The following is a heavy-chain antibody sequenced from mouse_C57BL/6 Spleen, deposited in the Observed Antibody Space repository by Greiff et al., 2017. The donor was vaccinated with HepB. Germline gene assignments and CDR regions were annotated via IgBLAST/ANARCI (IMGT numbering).Heavy chain of an antibody. CDR1: GFSLTSYG. V-gene: IGHV2-5*01. J-gene: IGHJ4*01. CDR3: AKTTGYYGSSYAMDY. D-gene: IGHD1-1*01. Sequence: QVQLQQSGPGLVQPSQSLSITCTVSGFSLTSYGVHWVRQSPGKGLEWLGVIWRGGSTDYNAAFMSRLSITKDNSKSQVFFKMNSLQADDTARYYCAKTTGYYGSSYAMDYWGQGTSVTVSS. CDR2: IWRGGST.